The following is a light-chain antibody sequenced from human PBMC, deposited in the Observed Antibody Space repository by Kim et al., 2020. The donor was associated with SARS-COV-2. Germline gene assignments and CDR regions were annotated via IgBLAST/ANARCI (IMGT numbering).Light chain of an antibody. CDR1: QSIDSW. V-gene: IGKV1-5*03. Sequence: SSSVGDRVTLACLASQSIDSWLAWYQQTPGKAPNLLIYKASTLASGVPSRFSGGGSGTEFTLTISSLQPEDFATYYCQHYNSHPYTFGQGTKLEI. CDR2: KAS. J-gene: IGKJ2*01. CDR3: QHYNSHPYT.